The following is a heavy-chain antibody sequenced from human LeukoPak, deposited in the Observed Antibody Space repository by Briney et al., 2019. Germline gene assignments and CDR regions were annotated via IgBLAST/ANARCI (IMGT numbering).Heavy chain of an antibody. CDR2: ISPYNGDT. CDR1: GYTFTNQG. Sequence: ASVNVSCKASGYTFTNQGISWVRQAPGQGLEWMGWISPYNGDTNYAQNLQGRVTMTTETSTTTAYMELRSLISDDTAVYYCARGKGFEYWGQGTLVTVSS. V-gene: IGHV1-18*01. J-gene: IGHJ4*02. CDR3: ARGKGFEY.